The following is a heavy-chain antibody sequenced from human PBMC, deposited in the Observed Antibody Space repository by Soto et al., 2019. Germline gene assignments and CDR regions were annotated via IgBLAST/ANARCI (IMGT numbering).Heavy chain of an antibody. V-gene: IGHV3-30*18. CDR1: GFTFSSYG. Sequence: GGSLRLSCAASGFTFSSYGMHWVRQAPGKGLEWVAVISYDGSNKYYADSVKGRFTISRDNSKNTLYLQMNSLRAEDTAVYYCAKDLIPAVVIISCPHYWGQGTLVTVSS. D-gene: IGHD3-10*01. CDR3: AKDLIPAVVIISCPHY. J-gene: IGHJ4*02. CDR2: ISYDGSNK.